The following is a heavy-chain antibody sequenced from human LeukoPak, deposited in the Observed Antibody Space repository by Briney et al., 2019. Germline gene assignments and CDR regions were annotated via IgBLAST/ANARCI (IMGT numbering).Heavy chain of an antibody. Sequence: GSLRLSCAGSGFTFSSYTMNWVRQPPGKGLEWIGEVNLQGSTNYNPSLMGRVAISVDKSENHVSLQLTSVTAADTAVYYCAREGGPYRPLDYSGQGTLVTVSS. CDR1: GFTFSSYT. CDR2: VNLQGST. CDR3: AREGGPYRPLDY. J-gene: IGHJ4*02. V-gene: IGHV4-4*02.